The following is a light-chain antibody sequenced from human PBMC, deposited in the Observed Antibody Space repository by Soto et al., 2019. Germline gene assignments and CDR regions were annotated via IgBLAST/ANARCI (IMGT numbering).Light chain of an antibody. CDR3: CSYAGSYTYV. J-gene: IGLJ1*01. CDR1: SSDVGGYDY. CDR2: DVR. V-gene: IGLV2-11*01. Sequence: SALTKPPSVSGSPEQSVTIFCTGTSSDVGGYDYVSWYQQHPGKAPKLMIYDVRERPSGVPDRVSGSKSGNTASLTISGLQAEDEADYYCCSYAGSYTYVFGTGTRSPS.